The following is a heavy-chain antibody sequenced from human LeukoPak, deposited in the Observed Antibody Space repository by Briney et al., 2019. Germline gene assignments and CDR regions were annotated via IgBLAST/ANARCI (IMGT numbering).Heavy chain of an antibody. V-gene: IGHV3-49*03. J-gene: IGHJ4*02. Sequence: GGSLRLSRTTSGFTFGDYAMSWFRQAPGKGLEWVGFIRSKVYGGTAEYAASVKGRFTISRDDSKSIAYLQMNSLKTEDTAVYYCARGGYYDSSGYPYFDYWGQGTLVTVSS. CDR3: ARGGYYDSSGYPYFDY. CDR1: GFTFGDYA. D-gene: IGHD3-22*01. CDR2: IRSKVYGGTA.